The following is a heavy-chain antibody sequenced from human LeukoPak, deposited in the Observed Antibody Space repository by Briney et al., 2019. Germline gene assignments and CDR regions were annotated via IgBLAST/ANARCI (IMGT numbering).Heavy chain of an antibody. D-gene: IGHD6-13*01. V-gene: IGHV3-74*01. J-gene: IGHJ4*02. Sequence: GGSLRLSCAASGFTFSNYWMHWVRQAPGKGLVWVPRINSDGSITNYADSVKGRFTISRDNAKNTLFLQMNSLRAEDTAVYYCSAATGTHDYWGQGTLVTVSS. CDR3: SAATGTHDY. CDR1: GFTFSNYW. CDR2: INSDGSIT.